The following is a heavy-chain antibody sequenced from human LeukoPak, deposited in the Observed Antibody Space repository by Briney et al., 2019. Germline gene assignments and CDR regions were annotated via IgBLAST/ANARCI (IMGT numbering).Heavy chain of an antibody. CDR2: ISAYNGNT. CDR3: ARDRRGYRYGRRAFDI. Sequence: TSVKVSCKASGYTFASYGISWVRQAPGQGLEWMGWISAYNGNTNYAQKLQGRVTMTTDTSTSTAYMELRSLRSDDTAVYYCARDRRGYRYGRRAFDIWGQGTMVTVSS. V-gene: IGHV1-18*01. D-gene: IGHD5-18*01. J-gene: IGHJ3*02. CDR1: GYTFASYG.